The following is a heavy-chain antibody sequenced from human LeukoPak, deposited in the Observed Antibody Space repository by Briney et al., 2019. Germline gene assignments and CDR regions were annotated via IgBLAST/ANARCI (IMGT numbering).Heavy chain of an antibody. J-gene: IGHJ5*02. D-gene: IGHD2-2*01. Sequence: GASVKVSCKASGYTFTGYYMHWVRQAPGQGLEWMGWINPNSGGTNYAQKFQGRVTMTRDTSISTAYMELIRLRSDDTAVYYCARGISIEYCSSPSCVWFDPWGQGTLVTVSS. CDR2: INPNSGGT. CDR3: ARGISIEYCSSPSCVWFDP. CDR1: GYTFTGYY. V-gene: IGHV1-2*02.